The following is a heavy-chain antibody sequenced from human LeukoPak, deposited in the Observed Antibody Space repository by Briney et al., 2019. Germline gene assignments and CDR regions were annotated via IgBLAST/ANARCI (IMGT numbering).Heavy chain of an antibody. V-gene: IGHV3-20*04. Sequence: GGSLRLSCAASGFTFDDYGMSWVPQAPGKGLEWGSGINWKGGSTGYADSVEGRFTISRDNAKNLLYLQMNSLRAADTALYYCARDNYDILTGPDAFDIWGQGTMVTVSS. CDR2: INWKGGST. CDR1: GFTFDDYG. J-gene: IGHJ3*02. CDR3: ARDNYDILTGPDAFDI. D-gene: IGHD3-9*01.